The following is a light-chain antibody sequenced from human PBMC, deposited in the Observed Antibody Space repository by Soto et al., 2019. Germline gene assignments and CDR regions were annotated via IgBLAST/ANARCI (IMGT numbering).Light chain of an antibody. Sequence: EIILTKAPSTLPLSPGERATLSCRASQTVNSNYLAWCQQRPGQAPRLLIYGPSTRDAGIPARFSGSGSGTDFTVTLTRLEPEDSAVYFCQQYTGPPTTFGQGKRLEIK. V-gene: IGKV3-20*01. CDR2: GPS. J-gene: IGKJ5*01. CDR3: QQYTGPPTT. CDR1: QTVNSNY.